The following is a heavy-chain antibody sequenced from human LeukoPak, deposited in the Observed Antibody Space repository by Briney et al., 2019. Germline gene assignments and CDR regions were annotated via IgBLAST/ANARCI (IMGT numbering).Heavy chain of an antibody. D-gene: IGHD2-15*01. J-gene: IGHJ6*03. V-gene: IGHV4-39*01. CDR1: GGSLSSSSYY. CDR3: ARPSLGYCSGGSCSSSARLSGYYYHMDV. CDR2: IYYSGST. Sequence: SETLSLTCTVSGGSLSSSSYYWGWIRQPPGKGLEWIGSIYYSGSTYYNPSLKSRVTISVDTSKNQFSLKLSSVTAADTAVYYCARPSLGYCSGGSCSSSARLSGYYYHMDVWGKGTTVTVSS.